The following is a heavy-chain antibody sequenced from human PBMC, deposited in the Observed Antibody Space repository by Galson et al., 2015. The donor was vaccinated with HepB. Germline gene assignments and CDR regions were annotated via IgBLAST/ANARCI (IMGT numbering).Heavy chain of an antibody. Sequence: SVKVSCKASGYTFSNYGISWVRQAPGQGLEWMGWISAYNAYTNYPQKFQGRVTMTADTSTSTAYMELRSLRSDDTAVYCCSRAGTLPQAVNWFDPWGQGTLVTVSS. J-gene: IGHJ5*02. D-gene: IGHD1-7*01. CDR2: ISAYNAYT. CDR3: SRAGTLPQAVNWFDP. V-gene: IGHV1-18*01. CDR1: GYTFSNYG.